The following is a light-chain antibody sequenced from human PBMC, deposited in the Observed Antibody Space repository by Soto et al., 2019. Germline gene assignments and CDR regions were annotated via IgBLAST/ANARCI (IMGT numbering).Light chain of an antibody. CDR3: QHFNNYPLT. V-gene: IGKV1D-13*01. Sequence: SSVGERVTITCRASQDISSALAWYQQKPGKAPKLLIYDASGLESGVPSRFSGSGSGTDFTLTISSLQPEDFAAYYCQHFNNYPLTVGGGTKVDSK. J-gene: IGKJ4*01. CDR2: DAS. CDR1: QDISSA.